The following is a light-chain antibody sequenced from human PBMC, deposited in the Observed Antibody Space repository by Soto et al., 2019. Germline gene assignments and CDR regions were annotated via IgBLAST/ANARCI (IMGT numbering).Light chain of an antibody. V-gene: IGKV1-5*01. J-gene: IGKJ1*01. CDR2: DVS. Sequence: ACGGGRVIITGRASPRISGWLAWYQQKPGKAPKLLIYDVSSLESGAPSRCHASGAGTQCILAIKLLQPKGIASYYCQEPDSYLWPVARGTKVDIK. CDR1: PRISGW. CDR3: QEPDSYLWP.